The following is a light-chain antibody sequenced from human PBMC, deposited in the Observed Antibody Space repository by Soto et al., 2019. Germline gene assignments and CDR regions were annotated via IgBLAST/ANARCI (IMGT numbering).Light chain of an antibody. CDR3: QQYDKLSFT. CDR2: DAS. Sequence: DIEMTQSPSSLSASVGDRVTITCQASQDINNYLNWFQQKPGKAPKLLIYDASILETGVPSRFSGSGSGKDFTFTISSLQPEDIATYFCQQYDKLSFTFGPGTKVNIK. J-gene: IGKJ3*01. V-gene: IGKV1-33*01. CDR1: QDINNY.